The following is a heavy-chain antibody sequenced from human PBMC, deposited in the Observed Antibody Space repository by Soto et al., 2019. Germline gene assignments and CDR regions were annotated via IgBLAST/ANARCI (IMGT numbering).Heavy chain of an antibody. Sequence: PSETLSLTCTVSGGSVSSGSYYWSWIRQPPGKGLEWIGYIYYSGSTNYNPSLKSRVTISVDTSKNQFSLKLSSVTAADTAVYYCARVLLGRGGSSGYYAEIDYWGQGTLVTVSS. CDR2: IYYSGST. CDR1: GGSVSSGSYY. J-gene: IGHJ4*02. D-gene: IGHD3-22*01. V-gene: IGHV4-61*01. CDR3: ARVLLGRGGSSGYYAEIDY.